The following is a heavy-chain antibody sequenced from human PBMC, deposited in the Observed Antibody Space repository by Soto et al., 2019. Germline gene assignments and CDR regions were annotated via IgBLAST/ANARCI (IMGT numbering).Heavy chain of an antibody. CDR2: ISGSGDNT. D-gene: IGHD4-17*01. J-gene: IGHJ4*02. V-gene: IGHV3-23*01. CDR1: GFTFSSYA. Sequence: GGSLSLSCAASGFTFSSYAMSWVRQAPGKGLEWVSAISGSGDNTDYVDSVKGRFTISRDNSKNTLYLQMNSLRAEDTAVYYCAKDPLTVTPYFDYWGQGTLVTVSS. CDR3: AKDPLTVTPYFDY.